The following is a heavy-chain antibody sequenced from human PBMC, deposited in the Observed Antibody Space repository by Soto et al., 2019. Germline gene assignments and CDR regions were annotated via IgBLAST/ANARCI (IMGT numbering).Heavy chain of an antibody. D-gene: IGHD5-12*01. CDR2: IYFTGST. CDR1: GGSISNYY. Sequence: LSLTCTVSGGSISNYYWGWIRQPPGKGLEWIGYIYFTGSTRYNSSLKSRVTISVDTSKNQFSLKLYSVTAADTAVYYCARVGSGYVRGFDYWGQGILVTVSS. CDR3: ARVGSGYVRGFDY. V-gene: IGHV4-59*01. J-gene: IGHJ4*02.